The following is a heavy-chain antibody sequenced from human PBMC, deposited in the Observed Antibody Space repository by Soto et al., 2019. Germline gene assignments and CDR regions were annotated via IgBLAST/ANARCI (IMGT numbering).Heavy chain of an antibody. CDR1: GSSIRNGYY. Sequence: SDALSLTSVRSGSSIRNGYYCGWSRQPPGSGLEWIGSIYHSAITYYNPSLKGSVTRAVDTSKNEFSLKLSSVTAADTAVYYCARDRSPAAGLYWGQGTLVTVSS. J-gene: IGHJ4*02. CDR3: ARDRSPAAGLY. CDR2: IYHSAIT. V-gene: IGHV4-38-2*02. D-gene: IGHD6-13*01.